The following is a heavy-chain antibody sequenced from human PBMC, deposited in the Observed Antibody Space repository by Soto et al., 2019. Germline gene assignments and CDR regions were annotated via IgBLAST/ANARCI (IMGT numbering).Heavy chain of an antibody. V-gene: IGHV1-2*04. D-gene: IGHD2-15*01. CDR2: INPNSGGT. J-gene: IGHJ6*03. CDR3: ARGYCSGGSCNDSYYYYMDV. CDR1: GYTLTGYY. Sequence: ASVKVSCTASGYTLTGYYMHWVRQAPGQGLEWMGWINPNSGGTNYAQKFQGWVTMTRDTSISTAYMELSRLRSDDTAVYYCARGYCSGGSCNDSYYYYMDVWGKGTTVTVSS.